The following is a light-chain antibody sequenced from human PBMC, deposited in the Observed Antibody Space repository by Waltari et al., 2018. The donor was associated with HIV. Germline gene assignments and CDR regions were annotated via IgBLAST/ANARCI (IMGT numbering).Light chain of an antibody. CDR1: SSDIGYYDY. CDR2: EVT. V-gene: IGLV2-14*01. CDR3: SSYTRRGTVV. J-gene: IGLJ2*01. Sequence: QSALTQPASVSGSPGQSIVLPCTGSSSDIGYYDYVSWYQQYPGQAPKALIYEVTSRPSGTSSLFSGSKSATSAFLAISKLPTDDEADYFCSSYTRRGTVVFGGGTRLTVL.